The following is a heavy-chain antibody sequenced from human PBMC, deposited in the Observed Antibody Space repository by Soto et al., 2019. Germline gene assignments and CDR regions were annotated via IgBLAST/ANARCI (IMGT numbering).Heavy chain of an antibody. V-gene: IGHV1-18*01. Sequence: ASVKVSCKASGYTFTSYGISWVRQAPGQGLEWMGWISAYNGNTNYAQKLQGRVTMTTDTSTSTAYMELRSLRSDDTAVYYCARDASTYYYHSRGYVYAFDIWGQGKMVTVSS. CDR3: ARDASTYYYHSRGYVYAFDI. CDR2: ISAYNGNT. D-gene: IGHD3-22*01. CDR1: GYTFTSYG. J-gene: IGHJ3*02.